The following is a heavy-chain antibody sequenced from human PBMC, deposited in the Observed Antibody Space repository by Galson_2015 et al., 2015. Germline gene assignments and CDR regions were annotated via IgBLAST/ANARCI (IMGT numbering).Heavy chain of an antibody. J-gene: IGHJ6*02. V-gene: IGHV3-7*03. CDR2: IKQDGSEK. CDR3: ARGSDAPYYYYYYGMDV. Sequence: SLRLSCAASGFTFSSYWMSWVRQAPGKGLEWVANIKQDGSEKYYVDSVKGRFTISRDNAKNSLYLQMNSLRAEDTAVYYCARGSDAPYYYYYYGMDVWGQGTTVTVSS. CDR1: GFTFSSYW.